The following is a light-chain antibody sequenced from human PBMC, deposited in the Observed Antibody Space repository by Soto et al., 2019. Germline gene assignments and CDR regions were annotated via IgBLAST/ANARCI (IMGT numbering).Light chain of an antibody. Sequence: QSALTQPASVSGSPGQSITISCTGTSSDVGAYNYVSWYQQHPGKVPKLMIYDVYSRPSGVSNRFSGSKSGNTASLTISALQAEDEADYYCSAYTSGKTHVFGGGTKVTVL. J-gene: IGLJ1*01. V-gene: IGLV2-14*01. CDR3: SAYTSGKTHV. CDR2: DVY. CDR1: SSDVGAYNY.